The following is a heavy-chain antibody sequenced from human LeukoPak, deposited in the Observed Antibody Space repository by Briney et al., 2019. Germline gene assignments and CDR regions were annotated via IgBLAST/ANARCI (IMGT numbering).Heavy chain of an antibody. D-gene: IGHD3-9*01. CDR1: GFTFSSYA. CDR2: ISYDGSNK. CDR3: ARGGRYFDWLTSDY. Sequence: GGSLRLSRAASGFTFSSYAMHWVRQAPGKGLEWVAVISYDGSNKYYADSVKGRFTISRDNSKNTLYLQMNSLRAEDTAVYYCARGGRYFDWLTSDYWGQGTLVTVSS. J-gene: IGHJ4*02. V-gene: IGHV3-30-3*01.